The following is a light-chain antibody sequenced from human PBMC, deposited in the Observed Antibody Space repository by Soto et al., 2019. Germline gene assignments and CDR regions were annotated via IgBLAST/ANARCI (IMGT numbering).Light chain of an antibody. Sequence: EIVLTQSPGTLSLSPGERATLSCRASQSVSSSYLAWYQRKPGQAPRLLIHGASTRAAGISDRFSGSGSGTDFTLTISSLQPEDFATYYCQQLNSYPFTFGGGTKVDIK. V-gene: IGKV3-20*01. CDR2: GAS. J-gene: IGKJ4*01. CDR1: QSVSSSY. CDR3: QQLNSYPFT.